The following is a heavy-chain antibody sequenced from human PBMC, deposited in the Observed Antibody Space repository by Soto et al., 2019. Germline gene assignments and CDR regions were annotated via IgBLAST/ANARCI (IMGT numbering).Heavy chain of an antibody. V-gene: IGHV3-33*01. CDR2: IWYDVSNK. CDR3: GREGWVVGATTPNYYCYGMDV. Sequence: QVQLVESGGGVVQPGRSLRLSCAASGFTFSSYGMHWVRQAPGKGLEWVAGIWYDVSNKYYADSVKGRFTISRDNSENGLYLQMNSLRAEDTAVYYCGREGWVVGATTPNYYCYGMDVWGQGTTVTVTS. CDR1: GFTFSSYG. J-gene: IGHJ6*02. D-gene: IGHD1-26*01.